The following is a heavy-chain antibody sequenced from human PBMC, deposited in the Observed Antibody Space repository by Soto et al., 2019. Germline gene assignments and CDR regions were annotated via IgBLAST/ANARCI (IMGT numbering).Heavy chain of an antibody. CDR1: GWTFSSYA. Sequence: ASVKVSCKASGWTFSSYAISWVRQAPGQGREWMGGIIPIFGTANYAQKFQGRVTITADESTSTAYMELSSLRSEDTAVYYCARGRVVVAATPLVFNYSYYGMQVWGQGTTVNVS. CDR2: IIPIFGTA. V-gene: IGHV1-69*13. CDR3: ARGRVVVAATPLVFNYSYYGMQV. D-gene: IGHD2-15*01. J-gene: IGHJ6*01.